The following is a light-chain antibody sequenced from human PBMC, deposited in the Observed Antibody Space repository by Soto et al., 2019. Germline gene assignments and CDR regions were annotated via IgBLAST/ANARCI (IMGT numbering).Light chain of an antibody. CDR2: DAS. J-gene: IGKJ1*01. CDR3: QQYNDYSSWT. V-gene: IGKV1-5*01. CDR1: QSISKW. Sequence: DIQMTQSPSTLSASVGDRVTITCRASQSISKWLVWYQQKPGKAPKLLIFDASVLKSGVPSRFSGSGFGTEFTLSISSLQPDDFATYSCQQYNDYSSWTFGQGTRVEVK.